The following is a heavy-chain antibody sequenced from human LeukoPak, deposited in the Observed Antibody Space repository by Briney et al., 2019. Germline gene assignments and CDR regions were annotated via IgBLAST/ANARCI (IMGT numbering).Heavy chain of an antibody. D-gene: IGHD4-17*01. CDR1: GYTFTSYG. Sequence: GASVKVSCKASGYTFTSYGISWVRQAPGQGLEWMGWISAYNGNTNYAQKLQGRVTMTRDTSTSTAYMELRSLRSDDRAVYYCARGGYDYGLAGWFDPWGQGTLVTVSS. CDR3: ARGGYDYGLAGWFDP. V-gene: IGHV1-18*04. CDR2: ISAYNGNT. J-gene: IGHJ5*02.